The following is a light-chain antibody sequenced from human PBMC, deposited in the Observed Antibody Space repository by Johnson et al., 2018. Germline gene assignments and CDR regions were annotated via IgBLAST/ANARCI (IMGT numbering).Light chain of an antibody. J-gene: IGLJ1*01. CDR3: GTWDSSLSAVNV. Sequence: QSVLTQPPSVSAAPGQKVTISCSGSSSNIGNNYVSWYQQLPRTAPKLLIYENNKRPSGIPDRFSGSKSGTSATLGITGLQTGDEADYYCGTWDSSLSAVNVFGTGTKITVL. V-gene: IGLV1-51*02. CDR1: SSNIGNNY. CDR2: ENN.